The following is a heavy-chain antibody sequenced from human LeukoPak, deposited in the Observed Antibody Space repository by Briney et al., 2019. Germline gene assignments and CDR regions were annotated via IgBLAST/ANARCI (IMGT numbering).Heavy chain of an antibody. D-gene: IGHD1-26*01. CDR3: ARVGRHSTRELLANFDY. CDR2: IYYSGST. Sequence: SETLSLTCTVSGGSISSGDYYWSWIRQPPGKGLEGIGYIYYSGSTYYNPSLKSRVTISVDTSKNQFSLKLSSVTAADTAVYYCARVGRHSTRELLANFDYWGQGTLVTVSS. J-gene: IGHJ4*02. V-gene: IGHV4-30-4*08. CDR1: GGSISSGDYY.